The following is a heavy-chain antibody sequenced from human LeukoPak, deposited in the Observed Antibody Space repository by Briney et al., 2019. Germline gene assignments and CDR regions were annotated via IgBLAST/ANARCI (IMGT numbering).Heavy chain of an antibody. V-gene: IGHV4-4*07. Sequence: SETLSLTCTVSGGSISSYYWSWIRQPAGKGLEWIGRIYTSGSTNYNPSLKSRVTMSVDTSKKHFSLKLSSVTSADTAVYYCASFNYYGSGSSDYWGQGTPVTVSS. CDR2: IYTSGST. CDR3: ASFNYYGSGSSDY. J-gene: IGHJ4*02. D-gene: IGHD3-10*01. CDR1: GGSISSYY.